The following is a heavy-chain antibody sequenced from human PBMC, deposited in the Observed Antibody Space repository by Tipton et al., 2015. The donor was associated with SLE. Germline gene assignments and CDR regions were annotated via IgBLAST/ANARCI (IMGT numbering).Heavy chain of an antibody. CDR3: ARGYYYDSSGIWDYFDY. V-gene: IGHV1-18*01. D-gene: IGHD3-22*01. CDR2: ITGYNGDT. CDR1: GYTFTSHG. J-gene: IGHJ4*02. Sequence: QSGPEVKKPGASVKVSCKTSGYTFTSHGISWVRQAPGQGLEWMGWITGYNGDTIYAQKFQGRVTMTTDTSTSTAYMELRSLRSDDTAVYYCARGYYYDSSGIWDYFDYWGQGTLVTVSS.